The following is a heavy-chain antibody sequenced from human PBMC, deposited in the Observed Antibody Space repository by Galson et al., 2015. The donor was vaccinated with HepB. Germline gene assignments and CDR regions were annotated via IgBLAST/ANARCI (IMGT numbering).Heavy chain of an antibody. Sequence: ETLSLTCTVSGGSISSYYWSWIRQPPGKGLEWIGYIYYSGSTNYNPSLKSRVTISVDTSKNQFSLKLSSVTAADTAVYYCARDGPPSYGMDVWGQGTTVTVSS. CDR3: ARDGPPSYGMDV. CDR1: GGSISSYY. V-gene: IGHV4-59*01. D-gene: IGHD3/OR15-3a*01. J-gene: IGHJ6*02. CDR2: IYYSGST.